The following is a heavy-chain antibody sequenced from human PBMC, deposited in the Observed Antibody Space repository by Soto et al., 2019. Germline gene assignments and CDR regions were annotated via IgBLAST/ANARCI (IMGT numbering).Heavy chain of an antibody. CDR2: SYHSGST. D-gene: IGHD3-3*01. CDR1: GYSISSGYY. V-gene: IGHV4-38-2*02. J-gene: IGHJ4*02. Sequence: SETLSLTCAVSGYSISSGYYWGWIRQPPGKGLEWIGTSYHSGSTYYNPSLKSRVTISVDTSKNQFSLKLSSVTAADTAVYYCAREGDDVLRFLEWLSDGGRYFDYWGQGTLVTVSS. CDR3: AREGDDVLRFLEWLSDGGRYFDY.